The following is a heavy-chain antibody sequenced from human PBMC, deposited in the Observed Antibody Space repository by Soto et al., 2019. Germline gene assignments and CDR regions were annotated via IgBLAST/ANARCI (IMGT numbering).Heavy chain of an antibody. J-gene: IGHJ4*02. CDR1: GFTFSSYS. D-gene: IGHD2-15*01. Sequence: GGSLRLSCAASGFTFSSYSMNWVRQAPGKGLEWVSYISSSSSTIYYADSVKGRFTISRDNAKNSLYLQMNSLRAEDTAVYYCARLGYCSGGSCYSGHLPLISLDYWGQGTLVTVSS. V-gene: IGHV3-48*01. CDR3: ARLGYCSGGSCYSGHLPLISLDY. CDR2: ISSSSSTI.